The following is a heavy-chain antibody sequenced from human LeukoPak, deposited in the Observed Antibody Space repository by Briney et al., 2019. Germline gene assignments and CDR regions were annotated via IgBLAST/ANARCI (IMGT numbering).Heavy chain of an antibody. D-gene: IGHD6-13*01. Sequence: PGGSLRLSCAASGFTFSSYSMNWVRQAPGKGLEWVSSISSSSSYIYYADSVKGRFTISRDNAKNSLYLQMNSLRAEDTAVYYCARELAAAVYYFDYWGQGTLVTVSS. J-gene: IGHJ4*02. CDR3: ARELAAAVYYFDY. V-gene: IGHV3-21*01. CDR2: ISSSSSYI. CDR1: GFTFSSYS.